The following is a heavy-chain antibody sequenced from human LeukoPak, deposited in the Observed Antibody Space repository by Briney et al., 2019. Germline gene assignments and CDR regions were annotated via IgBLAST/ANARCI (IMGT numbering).Heavy chain of an antibody. CDR2: ISYDGSNK. V-gene: IGHV3-30*18. CDR1: GFTFGSYG. Sequence: GGSLRLSCAASGFTFGSYGMHWVRQAPGKGLEWVAVISYDGSNKYYADSVKGRFTISRDNSKNTLYLQMNSLRAEDTAVYYCAKDSGGYYFDYWGQGTLVTVSS. CDR3: AKDSGGYYFDY. D-gene: IGHD1-26*01. J-gene: IGHJ4*02.